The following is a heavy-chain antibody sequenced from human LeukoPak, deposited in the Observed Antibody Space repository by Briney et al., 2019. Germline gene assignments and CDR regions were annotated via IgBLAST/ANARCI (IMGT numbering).Heavy chain of an antibody. CDR1: GFTFSDYY. J-gene: IGHJ4*02. D-gene: IGHD2-15*01. CDR2: ISSSGSTI. V-gene: IGHV3-11*04. Sequence: PGGSLRLSCAASGFTFSDYYMSWIRQAPGKGLEWVSYISSSGSTIYYADSVKGRFTISRDNAKNSLYLQMNSLRAEDTAVFYCARGIARAARPNDYWGQGTLVTVSS. CDR3: ARGIARAARPNDY.